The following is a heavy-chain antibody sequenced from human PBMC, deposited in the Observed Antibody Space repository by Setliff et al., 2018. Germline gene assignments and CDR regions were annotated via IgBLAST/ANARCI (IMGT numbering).Heavy chain of an antibody. CDR3: GRDGGQGDYPSNLWSNYISH. D-gene: IGHD3-3*01. CDR1: GFTFKSYA. V-gene: IGHV3-30*01. CDR2: IAYDGINN. Sequence: PGGSLRLSCDASGFTFKSYAMHWVRQAPGKGLEWVAVIAYDGINNYYGDSVKGRFTISRDNSRNTLYLQMNTLRPEDTAVYYCGRDGGQGDYPSNLWSNYISHWGQGALVTVSS. J-gene: IGHJ4*02.